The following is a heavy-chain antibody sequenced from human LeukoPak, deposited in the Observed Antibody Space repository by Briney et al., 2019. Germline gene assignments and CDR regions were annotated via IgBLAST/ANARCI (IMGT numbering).Heavy chain of an antibody. CDR1: GFTFDDYG. D-gene: IGHD2-2*01. Sequence: GGSLRLSCAASGFTFDDYGMSWVRQAPGKGLEWISGVNGNGGSTGYADSVKGRSTISRDNAKNSLYLQMNSLRAEDTALYYCVRDRCSSTSCHDSPNWFDPWGQGTLVTVSS. V-gene: IGHV3-20*04. J-gene: IGHJ5*02. CDR2: VNGNGGST. CDR3: VRDRCSSTSCHDSPNWFDP.